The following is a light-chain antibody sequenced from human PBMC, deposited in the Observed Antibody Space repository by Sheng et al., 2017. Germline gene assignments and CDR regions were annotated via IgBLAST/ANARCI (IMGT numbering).Light chain of an antibody. V-gene: IGLV3-1*01. CDR3: QTWDSNTAWV. CDR1: NLGEKY. CDR2: HDN. Sequence: SYELSQPLSVSVSPGQSASITCSGDNLGEKYVCWYQQKAGQSPLLVIYHDNKRPSGIPERISGSNSGNTATLAISGTQPMDEADYYCQTWDSNTAWVFGGGTKLTVL. J-gene: IGLJ3*02.